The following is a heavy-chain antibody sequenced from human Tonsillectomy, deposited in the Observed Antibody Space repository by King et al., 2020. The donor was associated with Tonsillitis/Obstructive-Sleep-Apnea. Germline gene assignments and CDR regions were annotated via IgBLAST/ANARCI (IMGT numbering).Heavy chain of an antibody. CDR2: ISSNGGST. V-gene: IGHV3-64D*06. CDR3: VKVAEYCSSTSCQYYFDY. CDR1: GFTFSRNA. D-gene: IGHD2-2*01. J-gene: IGHJ4*02. Sequence: VQLVESGGGLVQPGGSLRHSCSASGFTFSRNAMHWARQAPGKGLEHVSGISSNGGSTYYADSVKGRFTISRDNSKNTLYLQMSSLRAEDTAVYYCVKVAEYCSSTSCQYYFDYWGQGTLVTVSS.